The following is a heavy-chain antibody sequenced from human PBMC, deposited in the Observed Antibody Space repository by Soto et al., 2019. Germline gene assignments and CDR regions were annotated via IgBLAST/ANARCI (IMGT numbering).Heavy chain of an antibody. CDR3: ARLITMVRGVIRAYWYFDL. D-gene: IGHD3-10*01. J-gene: IGHJ2*01. CDR1: GGSISSSSYY. CDR2: IYYSGST. Sequence: QLQLQESGPGLVKPSETLSLTCTVSGGSISSSSYYWGWIRQPPGKGLEWIGSIYYSGSTYYNPSLESRVTISVDTSKNQFSLKLSSVTAADTAVYYCARLITMVRGVIRAYWYFDLWGRGTLVTVSS. V-gene: IGHV4-39*01.